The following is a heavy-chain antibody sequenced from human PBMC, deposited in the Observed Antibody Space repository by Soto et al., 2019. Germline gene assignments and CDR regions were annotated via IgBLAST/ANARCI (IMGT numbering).Heavy chain of an antibody. CDR2: IYPRDSHT. CDR3: ARFAATSGINAFDV. Sequence: GESLKISCQGSGYTFTNYWIVWVRQLPGKGLEWMGIIYPRDSHTTYSPSFQGQVTISDDKSLNSAFLQWSSLKASDTATYYCARFAATSGINAFDVWGPGTMVTVS. CDR1: GYTFTNYW. D-gene: IGHD1-1*01. V-gene: IGHV5-51*01. J-gene: IGHJ3*01.